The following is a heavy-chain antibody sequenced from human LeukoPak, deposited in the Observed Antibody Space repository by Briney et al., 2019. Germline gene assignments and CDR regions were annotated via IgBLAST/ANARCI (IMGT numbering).Heavy chain of an antibody. V-gene: IGHV4-34*01. Sequence: SSETLSLTCAVYGGSFSGYYWSWLRQPPGKGLEWIGEINHSGSTNYNPSLKSRVTISVDTSKNQFSLKLSSVTAADTAVYYCARGPRITIFGVVIIPFDYWGQGTPVTVSS. CDR3: ARGPRITIFGVVIIPFDY. J-gene: IGHJ4*02. D-gene: IGHD3-3*01. CDR1: GGSFSGYY. CDR2: INHSGST.